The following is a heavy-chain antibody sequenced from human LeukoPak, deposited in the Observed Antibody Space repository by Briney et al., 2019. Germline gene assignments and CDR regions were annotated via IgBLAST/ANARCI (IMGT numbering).Heavy chain of an antibody. D-gene: IGHD5-18*01. Sequence: GSLRLSCAASGFTFSSYAMSWVRQPPGKGLEWIASVYHSGTSNYNPSLRSRVSISADTSKNQFSLRVNSVTAADTALYYCARDRSGHIYGRFDSWGQGALVTVSS. CDR1: GFTFSSYA. CDR3: ARDRSGHIYGRFDS. V-gene: IGHV4-59*01. CDR2: VYHSGTS. J-gene: IGHJ4*02.